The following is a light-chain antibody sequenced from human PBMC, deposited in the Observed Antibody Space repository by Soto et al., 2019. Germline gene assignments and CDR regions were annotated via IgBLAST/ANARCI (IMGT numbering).Light chain of an antibody. CDR3: QQRSSWPIT. V-gene: IGKV3D-15*01. CDR2: DAS. CDR1: QSVSTN. Sequence: VMTQSPGTLSVSPGGPAPPSCGTSQSVSTNLAWYQQKPGQPPRLLIYDASTRATGIPARFRGSGSGSEFSLTISGLEPEDFAVYYCQQRSSWPITFGQGTRLEIK. J-gene: IGKJ5*01.